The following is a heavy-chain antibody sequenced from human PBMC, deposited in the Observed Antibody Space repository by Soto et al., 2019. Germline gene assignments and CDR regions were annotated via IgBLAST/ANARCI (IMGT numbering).Heavy chain of an antibody. CDR1: GVSLSTNT. CDR2: ISNDGRRK. J-gene: IGHJ4*02. CDR3: ARVATAMTYDF. Sequence: PGVALRLSCSASGVSLSTNTMHWVRQVPGKGLEWVASISNDGRRKYYADFVKGRFTISRDTANNILYLEMNSLRAEDTSLYYCARVATAMTYDFWGQGTQVTFSS. V-gene: IGHV3-30*04. D-gene: IGHD2-21*02.